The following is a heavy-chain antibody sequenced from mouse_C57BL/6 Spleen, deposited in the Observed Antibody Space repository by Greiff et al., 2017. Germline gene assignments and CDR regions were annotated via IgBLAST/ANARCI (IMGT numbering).Heavy chain of an antibody. Sequence: QVQLQQSGPELVKPGASVKLSCKASGYTFTSYDINWVKQRPGQGLEWIGWIYTRDGSTKYNEKFKGKATLTVDTSSSTAYMELHSLTSEDSAVYFCARAYSSRYYAMDYWGQGTSVTVSS. CDR2: IYTRDGST. CDR3: ARAYSSRYYAMDY. J-gene: IGHJ4*01. V-gene: IGHV1-85*01. D-gene: IGHD2-12*01. CDR1: GYTFTSYD.